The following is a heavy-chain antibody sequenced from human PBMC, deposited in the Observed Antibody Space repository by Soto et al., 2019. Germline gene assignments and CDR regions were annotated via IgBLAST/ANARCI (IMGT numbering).Heavy chain of an antibody. CDR3: ARDSGGGGDYVY. V-gene: IGHV4-31*03. Sequence: PSETLSLTCTVSGGSISSGGYYWSWIRQHPGKGLEWIGYIYYSGSTYYNPSLKSRVTISVDTSKNQFSLKLSSVTAADTAVYYCARDSGGGGDYVYWGQGTLVTVSS. J-gene: IGHJ4*02. CDR2: IYYSGST. D-gene: IGHD2-21*02. CDR1: GGSISSGGYY.